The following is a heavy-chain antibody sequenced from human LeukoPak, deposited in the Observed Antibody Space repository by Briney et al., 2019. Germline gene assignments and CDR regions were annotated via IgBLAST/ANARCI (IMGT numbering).Heavy chain of an antibody. J-gene: IGHJ4*02. Sequence: ASVKVSCKASGGTFSSYGISWVRQAPGQGLEWMGWISAYNGNTNYAQKLQGRVTMTTDTSTSTAYMELRSLRSDDTAVYYCARLRDYYGSGSYWDFDYWGQGTLVTVSS. CDR2: ISAYNGNT. CDR1: GGTFSSYG. V-gene: IGHV1-18*01. CDR3: ARLRDYYGSGSYWDFDY. D-gene: IGHD3-10*01.